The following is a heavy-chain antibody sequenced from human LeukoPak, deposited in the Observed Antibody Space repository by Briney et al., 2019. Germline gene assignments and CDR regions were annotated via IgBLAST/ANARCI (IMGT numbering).Heavy chain of an antibody. J-gene: IGHJ2*01. CDR2: ISSSGSTI. V-gene: IGHV3-48*03. Sequence: GGSLRLSCAASGFTFSSYEMNWVRQAPGKGLEWVSYISSSGSTIYYADSVKGRFTISRDNAKNSLYLQMNSLRAEDTAVYYRARDDFWSGYSYDLWGRGTLVTVSS. D-gene: IGHD3-3*01. CDR1: GFTFSSYE. CDR3: ARDDFWSGYSYDL.